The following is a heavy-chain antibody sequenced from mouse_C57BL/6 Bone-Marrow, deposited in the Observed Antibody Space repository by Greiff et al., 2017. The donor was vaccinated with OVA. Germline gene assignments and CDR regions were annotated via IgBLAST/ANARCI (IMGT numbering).Heavy chain of an antibody. D-gene: IGHD1-1*01. J-gene: IGHJ2*01. CDR2: ISSGGSYT. CDR3: ARHGDYGSFFDY. V-gene: IGHV5-6*01. CDR1: GFTFSSYG. Sequence: EVKLMESGGDLVKPGGSLKLSCAASGFTFSSYGMSWVRQTPDKRLEWVATISSGGSYTYYPDSVKGRFTISRGNAKNTLYLQMSSLKSEDTAMYYCARHGDYGSFFDYWGQGTTLTVSS.